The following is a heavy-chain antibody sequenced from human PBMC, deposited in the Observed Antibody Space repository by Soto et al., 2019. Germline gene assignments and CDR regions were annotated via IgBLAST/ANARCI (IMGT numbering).Heavy chain of an antibody. D-gene: IGHD6-19*01. J-gene: IGHJ5*02. CDR1: GGSISSGGYY. Sequence: ASETLSLTCTVSGGSISSGGYYWSWIRQHPGKGLEWIGYIYYSGSTYYNPSLKSRVTISVDTSKNQFSLKLSSVTAADTAVYYCARDNHSSGWYNWFDPWGQGTLVTVSS. CDR3: ARDNHSSGWYNWFDP. V-gene: IGHV4-31*03. CDR2: IYYSGST.